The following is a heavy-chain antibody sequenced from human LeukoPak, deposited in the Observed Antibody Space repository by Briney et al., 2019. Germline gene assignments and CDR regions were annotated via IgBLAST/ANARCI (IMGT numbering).Heavy chain of an antibody. V-gene: IGHV1-18*04. D-gene: IGHD6-19*01. J-gene: IGHJ4*02. CDR1: GYTFTGYH. CDR2: ISAYNGNT. CDR3: ARDDGSSGWYGPTEEPFDY. Sequence: VASVKVSCKASGYTFTGYHIHWVRQAPGQGLEWMGWISAYNGNTNYAQKLQGRVTMTTDTSTSTAYMELRSLRSDDTAVYYCARDDGSSGWYGPTEEPFDYWGQGTLVTVSS.